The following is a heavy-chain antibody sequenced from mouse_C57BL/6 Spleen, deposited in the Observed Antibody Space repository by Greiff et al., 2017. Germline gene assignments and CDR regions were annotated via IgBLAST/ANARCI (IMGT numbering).Heavy chain of an antibody. CDR1: GYTFTSYW. CDR2: IHPNSGGT. D-gene: IGHD1-1*01. J-gene: IGHJ2*01. Sequence: VQLQQPGAELVKPGASVKLSCKASGYTFTSYWMHWVKQRPGQGLEWIGMIHPNSGGTNYTEKFQSKATLTVDKSSSTAYMQLSSLTSADSAVYYGASSPSCTTVVATKLDYWGQGTTLTVSS. CDR3: ASSPSCTTVVATKLDY. V-gene: IGHV1-64*01.